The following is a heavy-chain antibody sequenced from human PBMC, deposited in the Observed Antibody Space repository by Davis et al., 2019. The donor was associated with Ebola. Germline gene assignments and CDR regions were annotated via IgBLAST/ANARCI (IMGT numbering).Heavy chain of an antibody. D-gene: IGHD3-10*01. CDR1: GYSFTSYW. Sequence: KVSCKGSGYSFTSYWIGWVRQMPGKGLEWMGIIYPGDSDTRYSPSFQGQVTISADKSINTAYLQWSSLKASDTAMYYCARHVALRGETFDYWGQGTLVTVSS. CDR2: IYPGDSDT. J-gene: IGHJ4*02. CDR3: ARHVALRGETFDY. V-gene: IGHV5-51*01.